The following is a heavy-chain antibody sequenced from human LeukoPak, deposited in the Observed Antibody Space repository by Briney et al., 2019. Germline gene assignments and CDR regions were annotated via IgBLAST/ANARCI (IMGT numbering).Heavy chain of an antibody. Sequence: ASVKVSCKASGYTLTSYYLHWVRQAPGQGPEWMGWINPNSGETNYAPKFQGRVTMTRDTSINAAYLELGGLRSDDTAVYYCARCSGYVGAEYFEHWGQGTLVTVSS. V-gene: IGHV1-2*02. J-gene: IGHJ1*01. CDR3: ARCSGYVGAEYFEH. CDR1: GYTLTSYY. CDR2: INPNSGET. D-gene: IGHD3-22*01.